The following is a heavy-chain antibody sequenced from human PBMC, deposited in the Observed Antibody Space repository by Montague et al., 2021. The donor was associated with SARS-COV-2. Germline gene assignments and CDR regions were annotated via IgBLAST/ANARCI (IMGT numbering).Heavy chain of an antibody. V-gene: IGHV4-4*07. J-gene: IGHJ6*02. CDR1: GGSISSYY. CDR3: AREAWFGDKTSASEYYGMDV. D-gene: IGHD3-10*01. CDR2: IYTSGST. Sequence: SETLSLTCTVSGGSISSYYCGWIRQPAGKGLEWIGRIYTSGSTYXNPSLKSRVTMSVDTSKNQFSLKLSSVTAADTAVYYCAREAWFGDKTSASEYYGMDVWGQGTTVTVSS.